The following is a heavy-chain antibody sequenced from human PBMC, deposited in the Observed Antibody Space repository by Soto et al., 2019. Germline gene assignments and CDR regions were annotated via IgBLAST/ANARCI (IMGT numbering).Heavy chain of an antibody. CDR1: GGSISSSNYY. V-gene: IGHV4-39*01. CDR3: ARQSPTIDTGDVFDI. CDR2: IFYTGST. J-gene: IGHJ3*02. Sequence: QLQLQESGPGRVKPSETLSLTCSVSGGSISSSNYYWGWIRQPPGKGLEWIGSIFYTGSTYYNPSLKKRVTISVDTSRNQFSVKLNSVTATDTALYYCARQSPTIDTGDVFDIWGQGTKVTVSS. D-gene: IGHD1-1*01.